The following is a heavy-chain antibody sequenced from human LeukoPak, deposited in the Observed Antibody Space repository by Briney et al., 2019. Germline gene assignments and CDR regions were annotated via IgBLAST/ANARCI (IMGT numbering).Heavy chain of an antibody. CDR1: GFTFSSYG. J-gene: IGHJ4*02. Sequence: GGSLRLSCAASGFTFSSYGMHWVRQAPGKGLEWAAVISYDGSNKYYADSVKGRFTISRDNSKNTLYLQMNSLRAEDTAVYYCAKGPYYDFWSGTGFDYWGQGTLVTVSS. D-gene: IGHD3-3*01. CDR3: AKGPYYDFWSGTGFDY. CDR2: ISYDGSNK. V-gene: IGHV3-30*18.